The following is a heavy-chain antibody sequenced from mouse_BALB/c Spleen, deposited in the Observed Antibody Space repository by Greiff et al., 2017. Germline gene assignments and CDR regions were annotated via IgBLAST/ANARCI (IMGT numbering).Heavy chain of an antibody. J-gene: IGHJ2*01. CDR1: GFTFSSYA. CDR2: ISSGGSYT. V-gene: IGHV5-9-3*01. CDR3: ATVYSFDY. Sequence: EVQRVESGGGLVKPGGSLKLSCAASGFTFSSYAMSWVRQTPEKRLEWVATISSGGSYTYYPDSVKGRFTISRDNAKNTLYLQMSSLRSEDTAMYYCATVYSFDYWGQGTTLTVSS.